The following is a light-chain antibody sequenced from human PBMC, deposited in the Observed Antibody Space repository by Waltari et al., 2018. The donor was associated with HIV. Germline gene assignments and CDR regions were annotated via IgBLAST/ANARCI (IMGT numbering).Light chain of an antibody. CDR2: RNN. Sequence: QAGLTQPPSVSKDLRQTATLTCTGNINNVGDQGAAWLQQHQGHHPKLLSSRNNNRPSGISERFSASRSGNTASLTITGLQPEDEADYYCSAWDSSLSAWVFGGGTKLTVL. CDR1: INNVGDQG. V-gene: IGLV10-54*01. CDR3: SAWDSSLSAWV. J-gene: IGLJ3*02.